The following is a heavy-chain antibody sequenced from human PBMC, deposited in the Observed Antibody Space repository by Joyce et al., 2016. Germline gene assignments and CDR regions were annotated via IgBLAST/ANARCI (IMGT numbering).Heavy chain of an antibody. CDR1: GFTFSDHA. J-gene: IGHJ4*02. CDR3: AKDRGVLLVDYGVFDF. CDR2: ISDGGRAT. V-gene: IGHV3-23*01. D-gene: IGHD4-17*01. Sequence: EVHLLELGGGLVQPGGSLRLSCGASGFTFSDHAMHWVRQTPGKGLEWGSTISDGGRATYYADSVQGRFTSSRDNSANTLFLQMNSLRAEDTAIYYCAKDRGVLLVDYGVFDFWGQGTLVTVSS.